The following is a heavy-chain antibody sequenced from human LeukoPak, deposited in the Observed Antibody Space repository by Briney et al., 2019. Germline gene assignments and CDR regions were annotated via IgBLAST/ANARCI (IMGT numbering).Heavy chain of an antibody. J-gene: IGHJ6*03. CDR2: ISYDGSNK. CDR3: ARNNVYGSGKSYYYMDV. Sequence: GGSLRLSCAASRFTFSSYAMHWVRQAPGKGLEWVAVISYDGSNKYYADSVKGRFTISRDNSKNTLYLQMNSLRAEDTAVYYCARNNVYGSGKSYYYMDVWGKGTTVTVSS. CDR1: RFTFSSYA. V-gene: IGHV3-30*01. D-gene: IGHD3-10*01.